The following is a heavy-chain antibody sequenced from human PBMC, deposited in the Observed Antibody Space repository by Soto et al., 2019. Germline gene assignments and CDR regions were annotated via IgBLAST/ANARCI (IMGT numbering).Heavy chain of an antibody. D-gene: IGHD3-16*01. J-gene: IGHJ5*02. CDR3: VREGGDNWCAP. V-gene: IGHV4-30-4*01. Sequence: NPSETLPLTCTVSGGSISSGDYYWSWIRQPPGKGLEWIGYIYYSGSTFYNPSLKNRVTISLDTSKIQFSLKLSSVTAADTAVYYCVREGGDNWCAPWGQGSLATVSS. CDR1: GGSISSGDYY. CDR2: IYYSGST.